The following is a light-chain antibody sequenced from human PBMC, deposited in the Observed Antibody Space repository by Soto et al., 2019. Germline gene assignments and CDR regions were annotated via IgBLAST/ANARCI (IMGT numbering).Light chain of an antibody. Sequence: DIQLTQSPSSLSASVGDRVTITCRASQGINTYLAWIQQRPGKAPRSLIYAASSLQSGVPSRFRGGGAGTHFSLTISSQQPEDFATYYCQQYNIYPYTFGQGTTLEIK. CDR3: QQYNIYPYT. CDR1: QGINTY. J-gene: IGKJ2*01. CDR2: AAS. V-gene: IGKV1-16*01.